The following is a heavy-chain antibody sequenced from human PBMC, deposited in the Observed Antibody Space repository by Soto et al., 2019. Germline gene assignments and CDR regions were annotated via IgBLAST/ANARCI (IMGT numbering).Heavy chain of an antibody. V-gene: IGHV3-30-3*01. CDR2: ISYDGSNK. D-gene: IGHD3-16*02. CDR3: ARSDVWGSYRSPFDY. Sequence: QVQLVESGGGVVQPGRSLRLSCAASGFTFSSYAMHWVRQAPGKGLEWVAVISYDGSNKYYADSVKGRFTISRDNSKNTLYRQMNSLRAEDTAVYYCARSDVWGSYRSPFDYWGQGTLVTVSS. J-gene: IGHJ4*02. CDR1: GFTFSSYA.